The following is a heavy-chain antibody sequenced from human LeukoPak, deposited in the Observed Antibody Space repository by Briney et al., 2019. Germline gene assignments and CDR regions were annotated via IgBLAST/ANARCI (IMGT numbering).Heavy chain of an antibody. J-gene: IGHJ3*02. D-gene: IGHD2-15*01. CDR3: AKGVERYCSGGSCDAFDI. CDR1: GFTFSSYG. Sequence: GGSLRLSCAASGFTFSSYGMHWVRQAPGKGLEWVAFIRYDGSNKYYADSVKGRFTISRDNSKNTLYLQMNSLRAEDTAVYYCAKGVERYCSGGSCDAFDIWGQGTMVTVSS. V-gene: IGHV3-30*02. CDR2: IRYDGSNK.